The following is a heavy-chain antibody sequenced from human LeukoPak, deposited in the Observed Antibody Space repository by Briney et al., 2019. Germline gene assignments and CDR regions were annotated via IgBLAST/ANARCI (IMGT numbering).Heavy chain of an antibody. D-gene: IGHD4-17*01. CDR1: GFTFSNDE. Sequence: GGSLRLSCLVSGFTFSNDEMNWVRQAPGKGLEWVSYMSSTGRTMYYADSVRGRFTISRDNAKKSLYLQMKSLRTEDTAVYYCARRLYGVADYWGQGTLVTVSS. J-gene: IGHJ4*02. V-gene: IGHV3-48*03. CDR2: MSSTGRTM. CDR3: ARRLYGVADY.